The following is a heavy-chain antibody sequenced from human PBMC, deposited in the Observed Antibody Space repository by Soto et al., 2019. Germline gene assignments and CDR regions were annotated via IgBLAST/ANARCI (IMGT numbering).Heavy chain of an antibody. CDR2: IYRGGST. V-gene: IGHV3-66*01. Sequence: EVQLVESGGGLVQPGGSLRLSCAASGFTVSDNSMTWVRQAPGKGLEWVSVIYRGGSTNYADSVRGRFTISRDNSKHTLYLQINSLRDEDTALYYCARDKALVVPSLVNSDYYYSAMDVWGQGTTVTVSS. D-gene: IGHD3-22*01. CDR1: GFTVSDNS. J-gene: IGHJ6*02. CDR3: ARDKALVVPSLVNSDYYYSAMDV.